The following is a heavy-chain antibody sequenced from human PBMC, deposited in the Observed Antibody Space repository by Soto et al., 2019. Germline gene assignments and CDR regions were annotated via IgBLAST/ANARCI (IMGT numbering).Heavy chain of an antibody. D-gene: IGHD6-13*01. Sequence: ASVKVSCKASGGTFSSYTISWVRQAPGQGLEWMGRIIPILGIANYAQKFQGRFTISRDNSKNTLFLQMGSLRAEDMAVYYCARGHSSSWYSFDYWGQGTLVTVSS. CDR3: ARGHSSSWYSFDY. CDR1: GGTFSSYT. V-gene: IGHV1-69*02. J-gene: IGHJ4*02. CDR2: IIPILGIA.